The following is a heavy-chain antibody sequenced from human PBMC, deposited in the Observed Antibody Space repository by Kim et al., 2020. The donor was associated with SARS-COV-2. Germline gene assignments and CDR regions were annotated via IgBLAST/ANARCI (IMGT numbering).Heavy chain of an antibody. J-gene: IGHJ4*02. CDR3: ATVGGVWFGELY. Sequence: YATKFQGRVTMTEDTSTDTAYMELSSLRSEDTAVYYCATVGGVWFGELYWGQGTLVTVSS. V-gene: IGHV1-24*01. D-gene: IGHD3-10*01.